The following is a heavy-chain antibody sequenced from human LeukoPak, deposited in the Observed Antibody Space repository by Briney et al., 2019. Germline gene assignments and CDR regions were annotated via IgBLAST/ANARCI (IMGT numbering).Heavy chain of an antibody. CDR2: IYYSGST. J-gene: IGHJ6*02. V-gene: IGHV4-59*01. Sequence: SETLSLTCTVSGGSISSYFRSWIRQPPGKGLEWIGHIYYSGSTNYNPSLKSRVTVSVDTSKNQFSPKLSSVTAADTAVYYCARGAGNYYFYGMDVWGQGTTVTVSS. CDR3: ARGAGNYYFYGMDV. CDR1: GGSISSYF.